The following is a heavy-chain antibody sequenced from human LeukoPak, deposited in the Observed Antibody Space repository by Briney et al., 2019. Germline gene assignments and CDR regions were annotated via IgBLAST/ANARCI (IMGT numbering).Heavy chain of an antibody. CDR3: ARRAVTGRGEPDY. D-gene: IGHD4-11*01. V-gene: IGHV3-7*01. Sequence: GGPLRLSCAASGFTFSRYWMSWVRQAPGKGLDWVANIKQDGSEKYYVDSVKGRFTISRDNAKNSLYLQMNSLRAEDTAVYYCARRAVTGRGEPDYWGQGTLVTVSS. CDR2: IKQDGSEK. CDR1: GFTFSRYW. J-gene: IGHJ4*02.